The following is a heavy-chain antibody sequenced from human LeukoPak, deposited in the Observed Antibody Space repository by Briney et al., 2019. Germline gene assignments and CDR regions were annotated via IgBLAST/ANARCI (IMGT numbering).Heavy chain of an antibody. CDR2: IYSGGST. CDR1: GFTVSSNY. Sequence: GGSLRLSCAASGFTVSSNYMSWVRQAPGKGLEWVSVIYSGGSTYYADSVKGRFTISRDNSKNTLYLQMNSLRAEDTAVYYCARDSAVAGTFSYWGQGTLVTVPS. D-gene: IGHD6-19*01. V-gene: IGHV3-53*01. J-gene: IGHJ4*02. CDR3: ARDSAVAGTFSY.